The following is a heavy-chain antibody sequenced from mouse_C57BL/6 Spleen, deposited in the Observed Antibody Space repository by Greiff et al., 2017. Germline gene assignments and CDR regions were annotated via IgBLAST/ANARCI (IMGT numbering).Heavy chain of an antibody. V-gene: IGHV7-3*01. J-gene: IGHJ4*01. Sequence: EVKVVESGGGLVQPGGSLSLSCAASGFTFTDYYMSWVRQPPGKALEWLGFIRNKANGYTTEYSASVKGRFTISRNNSQSILYLQMNALRAEDSATYYCARYCYGDGNYGYYAMDYWGQGTSVTVSS. CDR3: ARYCYGDGNYGYYAMDY. D-gene: IGHD2-1*01. CDR2: IRNKANGYTT. CDR1: GFTFTDYY.